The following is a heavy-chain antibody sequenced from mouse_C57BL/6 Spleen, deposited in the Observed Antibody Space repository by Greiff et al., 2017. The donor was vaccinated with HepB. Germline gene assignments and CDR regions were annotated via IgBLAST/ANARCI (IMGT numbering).Heavy chain of an antibody. CDR1: GYTFTSYG. CDR2: IYPRSGNT. V-gene: IGHV1-81*01. Sequence: VQLVESGAELARPGASVKLSCKASGYTFTSYGISWVKQRTGQGLEWIGEIYPRSGNTYYNEKFKGKATLTADKSSSTAYMELRSLTSEDSAVYFCARSDGYYLAYWGQGTLVTVSA. D-gene: IGHD2-3*01. CDR3: ARSDGYYLAY. J-gene: IGHJ3*01.